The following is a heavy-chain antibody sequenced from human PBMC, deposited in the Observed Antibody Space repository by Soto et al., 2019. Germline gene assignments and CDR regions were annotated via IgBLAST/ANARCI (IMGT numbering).Heavy chain of an antibody. CDR3: ARHGDGDYGYFQH. J-gene: IGHJ1*01. CDR1: GGSISSYY. D-gene: IGHD4-17*01. CDR2: IYYSGST. V-gene: IGHV4-59*08. Sequence: QVQLQESGPGLVKPSETLSLTCTVSGGSISSYYWSWIRQPPGKGLEWIGYIYYSGSTNYNPSLKSRVTISVDTSKNQFSLQLSSVTAADTAVYYCARHGDGDYGYFQHWGQGTLVTVSS.